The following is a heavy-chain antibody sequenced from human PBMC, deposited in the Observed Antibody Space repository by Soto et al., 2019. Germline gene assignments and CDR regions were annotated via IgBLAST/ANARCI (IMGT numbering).Heavy chain of an antibody. J-gene: IGHJ4*02. Sequence: ASVKVSCKASGGTFSSYAISWVRQAPGQGLEWMGGTIPIFGTANYAQKFQGRVTITADESTSTAYMELSSLRSEDTAVYYCARDRYDSSGYYSSGPHFDYWGQGTLVTVSS. V-gene: IGHV1-69*13. D-gene: IGHD3-22*01. CDR3: ARDRYDSSGYYSSGPHFDY. CDR1: GGTFSSYA. CDR2: TIPIFGTA.